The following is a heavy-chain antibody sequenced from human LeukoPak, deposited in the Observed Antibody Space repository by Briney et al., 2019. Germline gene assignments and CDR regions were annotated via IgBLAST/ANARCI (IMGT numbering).Heavy chain of an antibody. D-gene: IGHD3-3*01. J-gene: IGHJ5*02. V-gene: IGHV3-23*01. CDR1: GFNFSSYA. Sequence: GASLRLSCAASGFNFSSYAMSWVRQAPGKGLEWVSAISGSGGSTYYADSVKGRFTISRDNSKNTLYLQMNSLRAEDTAVYYCAKDGGMNWFDPWGQGTLVTVSS. CDR3: AKDGGMNWFDP. CDR2: ISGSGGST.